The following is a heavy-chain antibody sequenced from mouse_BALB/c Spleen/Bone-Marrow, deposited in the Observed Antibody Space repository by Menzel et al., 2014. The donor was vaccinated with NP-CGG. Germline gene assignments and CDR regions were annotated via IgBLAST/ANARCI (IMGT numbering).Heavy chain of an antibody. Sequence: DVMLVESGGGLVKSGGSLKLSCAASGFTFNSYGMSWVRQTPEKRLEWVATISGGGSYTFYPDSVKGRFTISRDNAKNNLSLQLSSLRSEDTALYYCARHAYYDQTEVSFVYWGQGTLVTVSA. D-gene: IGHD2-4*01. J-gene: IGHJ3*01. V-gene: IGHV5-9-2*01. CDR3: ARHAYYDQTEVSFVY. CDR1: GFTFNSYG. CDR2: ISGGGSYT.